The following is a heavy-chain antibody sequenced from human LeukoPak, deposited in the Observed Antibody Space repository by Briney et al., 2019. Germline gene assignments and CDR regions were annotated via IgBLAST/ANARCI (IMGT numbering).Heavy chain of an antibody. CDR3: ARVIGRRSGSFVLMGYYYGMDV. Sequence: PSETLSLTCAVYGGSFSGYYWSWIRQPPGKGLEWIGEINHSGSTNYNPSLKSRVTISVDTSKNQFSLKLSSVTAADTAVYYCARVIGRRSGSFVLMGYYYGMDVWGQGTTVTVSS. CDR1: GGSFSGYY. J-gene: IGHJ6*02. D-gene: IGHD3-10*01. CDR2: INHSGST. V-gene: IGHV4-34*01.